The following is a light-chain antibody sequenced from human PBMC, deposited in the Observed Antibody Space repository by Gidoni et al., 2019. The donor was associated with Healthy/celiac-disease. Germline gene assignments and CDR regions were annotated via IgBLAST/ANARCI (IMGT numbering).Light chain of an antibody. J-gene: IGLJ1*01. V-gene: IGLV2-11*01. Sequence: QSALTQPRSVSGSPGQSVTISCTGTSSDAGGYNYVSWYQQHPGKAPKLMIYDVSKRPSGVPDRFSGLQAEDEADYYCCSYAGSYTYVFGTGTKVTVL. CDR1: SSDAGGYNY. CDR3: CSYAGSYTYV. CDR2: DVS.